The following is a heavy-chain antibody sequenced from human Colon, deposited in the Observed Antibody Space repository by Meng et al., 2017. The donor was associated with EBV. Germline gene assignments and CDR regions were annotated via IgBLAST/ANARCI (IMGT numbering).Heavy chain of an antibody. CDR2: VSHPGSA. CDR1: GGSFSGYV. J-gene: IGHJ4*02. D-gene: IGHD3-9*01. V-gene: IGHV4-34*01. Sequence: VLLQQLGAGLLEPSETLSLTCTVNGGSFSGYVWSWVRQPPGKGMEWIGEVSHPGSANYNPSLKSRVTISVDASEKQFSLRLTSVTAADSAVYYCARVPTTGYKDHWGQGTLVTVSS. CDR3: ARVPTTGYKDH.